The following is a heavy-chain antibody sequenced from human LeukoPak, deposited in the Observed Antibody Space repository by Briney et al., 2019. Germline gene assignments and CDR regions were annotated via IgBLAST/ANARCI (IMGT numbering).Heavy chain of an antibody. J-gene: IGHJ4*02. Sequence: PGGSLRLSCAASGFTFISYSIHWVRQAPGKGLEWVAFIRYDGSNKYYADSVKGRSTISRDNSKNTLYLQMNSLRAEDTAVYYCAKENPITMVRGVIVASFGYWGQGTLVTVSS. D-gene: IGHD3-10*01. V-gene: IGHV3-30*02. CDR3: AKENPITMVRGVIVASFGY. CDR2: IRYDGSNK. CDR1: GFTFISYS.